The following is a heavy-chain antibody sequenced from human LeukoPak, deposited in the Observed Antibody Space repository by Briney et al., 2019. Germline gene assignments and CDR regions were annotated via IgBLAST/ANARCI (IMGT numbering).Heavy chain of an antibody. V-gene: IGHV3-23*01. CDR3: AKYYYDSSGYRYYYYYMDV. D-gene: IGHD3-22*01. CDR2: ISGSGGST. CDR1: GFTFSSYA. Sequence: GGSLRLSCAASGFTFSSYAMSWVRQAPGKGLEWVSAISGSGGSTYYADSVKGRFTISRNNYKNTLYLQMNSLRAEDTAVYYCAKYYYDSSGYRYYYYYMDVWGKGTTVTVSS. J-gene: IGHJ6*03.